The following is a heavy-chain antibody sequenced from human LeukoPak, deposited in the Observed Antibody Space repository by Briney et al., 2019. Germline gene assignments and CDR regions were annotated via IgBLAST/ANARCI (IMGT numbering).Heavy chain of an antibody. J-gene: IGHJ4*02. V-gene: IGHV1-18*04. D-gene: IGHD6-13*01. CDR1: GYTFTGYY. CDR2: ISAYNGNT. Sequence: ASVTVSCKASGYTFTGYYMHWVRQAPGQGLEGMGWISAYNGNTNYAQKLQGRVTMTTDTSTSTAYMELRSLRSDDTAVYYCARHPMAAGAAFDYWGQGTLVTVSS. CDR3: ARHPMAAGAAFDY.